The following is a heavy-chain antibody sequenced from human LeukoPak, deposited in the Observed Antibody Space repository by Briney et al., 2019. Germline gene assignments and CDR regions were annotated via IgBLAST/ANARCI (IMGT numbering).Heavy chain of an antibody. CDR3: AKPLFKKHSSSWYFDY. CDR1: GFTFDDYA. V-gene: IGHV3-43D*03. D-gene: IGHD6-13*01. Sequence: GGSLRLSCAASGFTFDDYAMHWVRHAPGKGLEWVSLISWDGGSTYYADSVKGRFTISRDNSKNSLYLQMNSLRAEDTALYYCAKPLFKKHSSSWYFDYWGQGTLVTVSS. J-gene: IGHJ4*02. CDR2: ISWDGGST.